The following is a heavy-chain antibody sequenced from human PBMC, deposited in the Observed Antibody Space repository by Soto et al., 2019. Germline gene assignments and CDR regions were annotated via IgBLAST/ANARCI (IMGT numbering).Heavy chain of an antibody. CDR2: VDPRDGST. J-gene: IGHJ4*02. D-gene: IGHD6-25*01. V-gene: IGHV1-46*01. CDR1: GYIFTTYS. Sequence: QVQLVQSGAEMKRPGASVILSCKASGYIFTTYSIHWVRQTAGQGLEWMAKVDPRDGSTGYAQKFRGRVSMAWDPSTGTASMEVSRLTSDDTATYYCARVRSSGREFDYWGQGTQVTVSS. CDR3: ARVRSSGREFDY.